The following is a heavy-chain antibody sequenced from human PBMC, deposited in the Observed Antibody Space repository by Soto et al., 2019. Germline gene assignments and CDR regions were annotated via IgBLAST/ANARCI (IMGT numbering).Heavy chain of an antibody. D-gene: IGHD3-10*01. CDR3: TTGNYYYGSGSFDY. V-gene: IGHV3-15*01. CDR2: IKSKTDGGTT. CDR1: GFTFSNAW. Sequence: AGGSLRLSCAASGFTFSNAWMSWVRQAPGKGLEWVGRIKSKTDGGTTDYAAPVKGRFTISRDDSKNTLYLQMNSLKTEDTAVYYCTTGNYYYGSGSFDYWGQGTLVTVS. J-gene: IGHJ4*02.